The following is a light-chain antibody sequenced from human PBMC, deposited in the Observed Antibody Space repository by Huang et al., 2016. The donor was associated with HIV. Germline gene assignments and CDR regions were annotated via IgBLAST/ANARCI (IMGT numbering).Light chain of an antibody. Sequence: DIVMTQSPDSLALSLGERATINCKSSQSVLNNSKNKNSLAWYQQKPGQSPKLLIYWAYTRETGVPDRFRGTGSGTDFTLTISSLQAEDVAVYFCQQYHDTPYTFGQGTKLEIK. J-gene: IGKJ2*01. CDR1: QSVLNNSKNKNS. V-gene: IGKV4-1*01. CDR3: QQYHDTPYT. CDR2: WAY.